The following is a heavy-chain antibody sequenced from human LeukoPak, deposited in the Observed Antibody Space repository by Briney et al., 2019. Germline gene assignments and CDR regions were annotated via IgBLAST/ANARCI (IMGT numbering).Heavy chain of an antibody. D-gene: IGHD4-23*01. CDR3: AKVYGDYGGYFDY. Sequence: PGGSLRLSCAASGFTFSSYAMSWVRQAPGKGLQCVSAISGSGGSTYYADSVKGRFTISRDNSKNTLYLQMNSLRAEDTAVYYCAKVYGDYGGYFDYWGQRTPVTVSS. CDR2: ISGSGGST. V-gene: IGHV3-23*01. CDR1: GFTFSSYA. J-gene: IGHJ4*02.